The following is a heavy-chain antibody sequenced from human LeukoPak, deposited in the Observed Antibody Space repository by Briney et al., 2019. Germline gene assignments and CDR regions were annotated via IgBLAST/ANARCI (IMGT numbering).Heavy chain of an antibody. D-gene: IGHD2-8*01. CDR3: ARVYCTNGVCYSNWFDP. CDR1: GGTFSSYA. Sequence: SVKVSCKASGGTFSSYAISWVRQAPGQGLELMGGIIPIFGTANYEQKFQGRVTITADESTSTAYMELSSLRSEDTAVYYCARVYCTNGVCYSNWFDPWGQGTLVTVSS. J-gene: IGHJ5*02. V-gene: IGHV1-69*13. CDR2: IIPIFGTA.